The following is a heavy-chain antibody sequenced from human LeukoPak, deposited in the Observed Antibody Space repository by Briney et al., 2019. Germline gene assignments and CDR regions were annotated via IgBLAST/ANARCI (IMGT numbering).Heavy chain of an antibody. CDR2: IYTSGST. CDR1: GASISSGTDY. Sequence: PSQTLSLTCTVSGASISSGTDYWGWVRQPAGKGLEWIGRIYTSGSTNYNPSLKSRVTISVDTSKNQFSLKLSSVTAADTAVYYCARGTYSSSSPIYYYYYMDVWGKGTTVTVSS. D-gene: IGHD6-6*01. J-gene: IGHJ6*03. CDR3: ARGTYSSSSPIYYYYYMDV. V-gene: IGHV4-61*02.